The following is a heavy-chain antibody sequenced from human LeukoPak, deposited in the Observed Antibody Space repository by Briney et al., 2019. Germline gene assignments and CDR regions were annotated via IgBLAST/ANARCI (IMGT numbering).Heavy chain of an antibody. Sequence: GGSLRLSCAASGFTFSSYWMSWVRQAPGKGLEWAANINQDGSEKYFVDSVKGRFTISRDNAKNSLYLQMNSLRAEDTAVYYCARGGKLRLEYWGQGTLVTVSS. D-gene: IGHD3-16*01. CDR3: ARGGKLRLEY. J-gene: IGHJ4*02. V-gene: IGHV3-7*04. CDR2: INQDGSEK. CDR1: GFTFSSYW.